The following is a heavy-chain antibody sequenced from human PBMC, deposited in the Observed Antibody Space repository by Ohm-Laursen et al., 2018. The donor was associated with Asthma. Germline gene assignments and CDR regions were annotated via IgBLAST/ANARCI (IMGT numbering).Heavy chain of an antibody. CDR2: IKSKTDGGTT. CDR1: GFTFSNAW. Sequence: SLRLSCTASGFTFSNAWMSWVRQAPGKGLEWVGRIKSKTDGGTTDYAAPMKGRFTISRDDSKNTLYLQMNSLKTEDTAVYYCTTVPGYWFTMVQGVYRFDPWGQGTLVTVSS. J-gene: IGHJ5*02. D-gene: IGHD3-10*01. CDR3: TTVPGYWFTMVQGVYRFDP. V-gene: IGHV3-15*01.